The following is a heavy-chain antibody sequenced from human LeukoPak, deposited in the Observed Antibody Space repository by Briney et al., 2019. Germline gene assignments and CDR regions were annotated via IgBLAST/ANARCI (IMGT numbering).Heavy chain of an antibody. J-gene: IGHJ4*02. CDR2: ISGSSGST. Sequence: GGSLRLSCAASGSTFSSSAMSWVRQAPGKGLEWVSAISGSSGSTYYADSVKGRFTISRDNSKNTLYLQMNSLRAEDTAVYYCAKDLDCSSTNCYPDYWGQGTLVTVSS. V-gene: IGHV3-23*01. CDR1: GSTFSSSA. CDR3: AKDLDCSSTNCYPDY. D-gene: IGHD2-2*01.